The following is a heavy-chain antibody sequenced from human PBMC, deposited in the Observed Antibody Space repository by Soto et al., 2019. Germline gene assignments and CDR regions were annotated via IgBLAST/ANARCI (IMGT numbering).Heavy chain of an antibody. CDR2: ISAYNGNT. CDR3: ASDRAYSYGMAF. Sequence: GAAVKVSCKACACTVTSYGISWVRHAPGQGLEWMGWISAYNGNTNYAQKPQGRVTMTTDTSTSTAYMQLRSLRSVDPPVYDGASDRAYSYGMAFWGHGPTATV. D-gene: IGHD3-10*01. V-gene: IGHV1-18*01. J-gene: IGHJ6*02. CDR1: ACTVTSYG.